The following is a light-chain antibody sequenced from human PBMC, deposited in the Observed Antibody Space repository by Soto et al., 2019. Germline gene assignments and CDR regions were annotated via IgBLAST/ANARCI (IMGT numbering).Light chain of an antibody. V-gene: IGKV3-20*01. CDR2: GAS. CDR1: QSVGSNY. Sequence: ENVLTQSPGTLSVSPGDRATLSCRASQSVGSNYLAWYQQKLGQAPRILIYGASSRATGIPDRFSGSGSGTDFTLTISRLEPEDFAVYYCQQYGSSTWTFGQGTKVDIK. J-gene: IGKJ1*01. CDR3: QQYGSSTWT.